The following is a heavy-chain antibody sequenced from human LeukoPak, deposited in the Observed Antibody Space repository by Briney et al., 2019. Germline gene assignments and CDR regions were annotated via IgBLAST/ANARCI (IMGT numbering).Heavy chain of an antibody. V-gene: IGHV3-21*01. Sequence: GGSLRLSCAASGFTFTTYSMNWVRQAPGKGLEWVSSISSSSSYIYYADSVKGRFTISRDNAKNSLYLQMNSLRAEDTAVYYCARETEDAFDIWGQGTMVTVSS. CDR3: ARETEDAFDI. CDR1: GFTFTTYS. J-gene: IGHJ3*02. CDR2: ISSSSSYI.